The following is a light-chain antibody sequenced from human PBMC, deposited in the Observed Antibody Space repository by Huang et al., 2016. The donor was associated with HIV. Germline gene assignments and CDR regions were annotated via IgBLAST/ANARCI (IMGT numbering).Light chain of an antibody. Sequence: IQMTQSPSSLSTFVGDRVTITCRASQNINTFLHWYQEKPGKAPRRLIDSASSLEHGVPSRFSGGASGTEFTLTVSSVQPDDSATYYCQQTYRTPYTFGQGTKLDI. CDR3: QQTYRTPYT. J-gene: IGKJ2*01. CDR2: SAS. CDR1: QNINTF. V-gene: IGKV1-39*01.